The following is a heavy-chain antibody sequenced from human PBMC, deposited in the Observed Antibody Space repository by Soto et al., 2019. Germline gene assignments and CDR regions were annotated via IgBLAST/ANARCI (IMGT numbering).Heavy chain of an antibody. D-gene: IGHD3-3*02. CDR1: GFTFSSYS. CDR3: ASAGPLSLGGPNYYYYYYMDV. Sequence: EVQLVESGGGLVQPGGSLRLSCAASGFTFSSYSMNWVRQAPGKGLEWVSYISSSSSTIYYADSVKGRFTISRDNAKNSLYLQMNSLRAEDTAVYYCASAGPLSLGGPNYYYYYYMDVWGKGTTVTVSS. V-gene: IGHV3-48*01. J-gene: IGHJ6*03. CDR2: ISSSSSTI.